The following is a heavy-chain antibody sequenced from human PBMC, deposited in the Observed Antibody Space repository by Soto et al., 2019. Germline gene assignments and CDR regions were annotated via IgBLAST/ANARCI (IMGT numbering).Heavy chain of an antibody. CDR1: GGTIRSGGYY. J-gene: IGHJ4*02. Sequence: PSETLSLTCTVSGGTIRSGGYYWSWIRQPPGKGLEWIGYIYYSGSTNYNPSLKSRVTISVDTSKNQFSLKLSSVTAADTAVYYCASSGSSGWYWYWGQGTLVTVSS. CDR2: IYYSGST. CDR3: ASSGSSGWYWY. D-gene: IGHD6-19*01. V-gene: IGHV4-61*08.